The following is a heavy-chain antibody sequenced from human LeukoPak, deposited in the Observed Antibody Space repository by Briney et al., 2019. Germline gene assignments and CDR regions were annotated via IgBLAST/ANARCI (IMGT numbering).Heavy chain of an antibody. Sequence: PGGSLRLSCVVSGLNFADYAMHWVRQPPGKGLEWVSLISADGGTTFSADSVKGRFTIARDNSKNSLYLQMNNLRSEDTAMYFCAKESGKFDYWGQGTLVAVST. V-gene: IGHV3-43*02. CDR3: AKESGKFDY. J-gene: IGHJ4*02. CDR2: ISADGGTT. CDR1: GLNFADYA.